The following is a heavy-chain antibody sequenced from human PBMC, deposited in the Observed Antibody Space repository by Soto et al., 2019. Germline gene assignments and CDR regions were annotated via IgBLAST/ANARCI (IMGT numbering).Heavy chain of an antibody. CDR3: AKANIVVLPAASETFDI. CDR2: ISYDGSNK. J-gene: IGHJ3*02. CDR1: GFTFSTYG. D-gene: IGHD2-2*01. Sequence: SLKISCAASGFTFSTYGMHWVRQAPGKGLEWVAIISYDGSNKYYADSVKGRFTISRDNSKNTLYLQMNSLRAEDTAVYYCAKANIVVLPAASETFDIWGQGTMVTVS. V-gene: IGHV3-30*18.